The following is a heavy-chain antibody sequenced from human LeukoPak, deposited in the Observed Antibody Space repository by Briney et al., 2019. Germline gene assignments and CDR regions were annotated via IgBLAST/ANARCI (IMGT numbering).Heavy chain of an antibody. CDR2: IYYSGST. CDR3: ARDSSGWYRWFDP. CDR1: GGSISSSSYY. J-gene: IGHJ5*02. V-gene: IGHV4-61*01. D-gene: IGHD6-19*01. Sequence: PSETLSLTCTVSGGSISSSSYYWSWIRQPPGKRLEWIGCIYYSGSTNYNPSLKSRVTISVDTSKNQFSLKLSSVTAADTAVYYCARDSSGWYRWFDPWGQGTLVTVSS.